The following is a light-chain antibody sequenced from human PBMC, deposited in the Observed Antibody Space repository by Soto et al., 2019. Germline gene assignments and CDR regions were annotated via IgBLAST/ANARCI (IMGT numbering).Light chain of an antibody. CDR3: QQRSNWT. CDR1: QSVSSY. J-gene: IGKJ1*01. Sequence: EIVLTQSPATLSLSPGGRATLSCRASQSVSSYLAWYQEKPGQARRLLIYDASNRATGIPARFSGSGYGTDFTLTISSLEPEDFAVYYCQQRSNWTFGQGTKVDIK. CDR2: DAS. V-gene: IGKV3-11*01.